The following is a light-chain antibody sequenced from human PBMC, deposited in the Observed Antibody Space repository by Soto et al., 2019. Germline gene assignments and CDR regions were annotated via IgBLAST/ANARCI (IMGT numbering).Light chain of an antibody. J-gene: IGLJ2*01. Sequence: QSALTQPPSASGSPGQSVTISCTGTSSDVGGYNYVSWYQQHPGKAPKLMIYEVSKRPPGVPDRFSDSKSGNTASLTVSGLRADDEADYYCSSHAGSINVAFGGGTQLTVL. CDR1: SSDVGGYNY. V-gene: IGLV2-8*01. CDR3: SSHAGSINVA. CDR2: EVS.